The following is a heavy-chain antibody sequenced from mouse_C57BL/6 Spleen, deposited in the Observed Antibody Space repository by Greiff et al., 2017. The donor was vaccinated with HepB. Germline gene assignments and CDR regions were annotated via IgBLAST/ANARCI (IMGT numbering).Heavy chain of an antibody. D-gene: IGHD2-12*01. CDR3: ARPLLYPYAMDY. CDR2: ISSGSSTI. Sequence: DVMLVESGGGLVKPGGSLKLSCAASGFTFSDYGMHWVRQAPEKGLEWVAYISSGSSTIYYADTVKGRFTISRDNAKNTLFLQMTSLRSEDTAMYYCARPLLYPYAMDYWGQGTSVTVSS. V-gene: IGHV5-17*01. J-gene: IGHJ4*01. CDR1: GFTFSDYG.